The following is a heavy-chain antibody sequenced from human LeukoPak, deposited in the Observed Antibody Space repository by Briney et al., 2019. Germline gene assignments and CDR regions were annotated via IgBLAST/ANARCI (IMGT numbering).Heavy chain of an antibody. D-gene: IGHD4-23*01. V-gene: IGHV4-39*07. J-gene: IGHJ5*02. CDR2: IYYTGST. Sequence: PSETLSLTCSASGGYIITSEHYWGWIRQPPGKGLEWIGSIYYTGSTSTNPFFKSRVTVSVDTSKNQFSLNLTSVTAADTAVYYCARERYYYGGKTWFDPWGQGTLVTVSS. CDR1: GGYIITSEHY. CDR3: ARERYYYGGKTWFDP.